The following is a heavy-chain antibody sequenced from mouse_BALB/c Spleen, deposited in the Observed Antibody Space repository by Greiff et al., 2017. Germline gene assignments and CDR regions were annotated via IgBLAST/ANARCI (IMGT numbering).Heavy chain of an antibody. V-gene: IGHV1-5*01. J-gene: IGHJ4*01. CDR2: IYPGNSDT. Sequence: EVQLQQSGTVLARPGASVKMSCKASGYTFTSYWMHWVNQRPGQGLEWIGAIYPGNSDTSYNQKFKGKAKLTAVTSTSTAYMGLSSLTNEDSAVYYCTRGGDYYAMDYWGQGTSVTVSS. CDR3: TRGGDYYAMDY. CDR1: GYTFTSYW.